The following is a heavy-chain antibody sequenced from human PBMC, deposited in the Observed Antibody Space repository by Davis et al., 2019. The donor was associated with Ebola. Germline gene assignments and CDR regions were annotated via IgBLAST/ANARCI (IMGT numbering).Heavy chain of an antibody. Sequence: PSETLSLTCTVSGGSISNSYWSWIRQPPGKGLEWIGYINYRGGSNYNPSLKSRVAISLDASKNQFSLEVTSVTAADTAVYYCVREDYFASGTYSYYYMDVWGKGTTVTVSS. CDR1: GGSISNSY. CDR2: INYRGGS. D-gene: IGHD3-10*01. J-gene: IGHJ6*03. V-gene: IGHV4-59*01. CDR3: VREDYFASGTYSYYYMDV.